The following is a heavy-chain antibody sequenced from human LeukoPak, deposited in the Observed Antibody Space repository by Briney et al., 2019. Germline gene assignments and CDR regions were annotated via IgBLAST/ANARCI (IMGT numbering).Heavy chain of an antibody. Sequence: PGGSLRLSCAASGFIFSTYAMTWVCQAPGKGLEWVSAISGSGMTTNYADSVKGRFTISRDNSKNTLYLQMTSLRAEDTAVYYCAKDRGNSYGHFDNWGQGTLVTVSS. CDR3: AKDRGNSYGHFDN. V-gene: IGHV3-23*01. CDR2: ISGSGMTT. J-gene: IGHJ4*02. CDR1: GFIFSTYA. D-gene: IGHD5-18*01.